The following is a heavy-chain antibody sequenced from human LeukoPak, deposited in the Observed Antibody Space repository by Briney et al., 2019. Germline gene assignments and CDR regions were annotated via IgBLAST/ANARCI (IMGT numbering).Heavy chain of an antibody. Sequence: ASVKVSCKASGYTFTSYAMNWVRQAPGQGLEWMGIINPSGGSTSYAQKFQGRVTMTRDMSTSTVYMELSSLRSEDTAVYYCARGDYYYYYMDVWGKGTTVTVSS. CDR2: INPSGGST. CDR3: ARGDYYYYYMDV. CDR1: GYTFTSYA. J-gene: IGHJ6*03. V-gene: IGHV1-46*01.